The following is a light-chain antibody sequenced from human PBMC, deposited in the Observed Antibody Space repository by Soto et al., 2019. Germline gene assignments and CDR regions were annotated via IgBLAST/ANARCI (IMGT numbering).Light chain of an antibody. CDR2: SNN. CDR3: AAWDDSLNGVV. CDR1: SSNIGSKT. J-gene: IGLJ2*01. Sequence: QLVLTQPPSASGTPGQRVTISCSGSSSNIGSKTVNWYQQLPGTAPKHLIYSNNQRPSGVPDRFSCSKSGTSASLAISGLQSEDEADYYCAAWDDSLNGVVFGGGTKLTVL. V-gene: IGLV1-44*01.